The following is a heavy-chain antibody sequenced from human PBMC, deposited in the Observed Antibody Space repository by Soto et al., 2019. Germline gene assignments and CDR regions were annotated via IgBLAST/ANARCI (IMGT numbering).Heavy chain of an antibody. J-gene: IGHJ4*02. D-gene: IGHD6-19*01. CDR2: IYYSGST. Sequence: PSETLSLTCTVSGGSVSSGSYYWSWIRQPPGKGLEWIGYIYYSGSTNYNPSLKSRVTISVDTSKNQFSLKLSSVTAADTAVYYCARVVAVAEYYFDYWGQGTLVTVSS. CDR1: GGSVSSGSYY. V-gene: IGHV4-61*01. CDR3: ARVVAVAEYYFDY.